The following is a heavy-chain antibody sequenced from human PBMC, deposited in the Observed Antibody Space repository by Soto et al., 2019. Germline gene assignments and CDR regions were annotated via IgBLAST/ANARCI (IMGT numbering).Heavy chain of an antibody. D-gene: IGHD6-6*01. CDR1: GGSISSGGYY. J-gene: IGHJ5*02. CDR3: ARLTGQLVPNNWFDP. V-gene: IGHV4-31*03. Sequence: QVQLQESGPGLVKPSQTLSLTCTVSGGSISSGGYYWSWIRQHPGKGLEWIGYIYYSGSTYYNPSLKSRVTISVDTSKNQFSLKLSSVTAADTAVYYYARLTGQLVPNNWFDPWGQGTLVTVSS. CDR2: IYYSGST.